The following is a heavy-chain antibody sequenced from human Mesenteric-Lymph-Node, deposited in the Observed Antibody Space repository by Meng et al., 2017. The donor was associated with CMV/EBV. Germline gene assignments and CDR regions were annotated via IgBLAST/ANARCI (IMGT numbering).Heavy chain of an antibody. D-gene: IGHD2-2*01. CDR3: ARHHYCSSTSCYGGRDY. J-gene: IGHJ4*02. V-gene: IGHV4-59*01. Sequence: SETLSLTCAVSRGSLNNDYRSWVRQSPDKGLEWIGSIYYSGSTKYSPSFKSRVTISVDTSNNQFSLKLSSVIAADTAVYYCARHHYCSSTSCYGGRDYWGQGTLVTVSS. CDR1: RGSLNNDY. CDR2: IYYSGST.